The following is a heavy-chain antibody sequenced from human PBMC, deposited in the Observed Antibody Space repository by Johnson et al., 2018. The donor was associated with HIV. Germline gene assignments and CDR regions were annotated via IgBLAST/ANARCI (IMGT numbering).Heavy chain of an antibody. CDR2: ISWNSANI. CDR1: GFTFDDYA. CDR3: ARSSSTAAPGRDAFDI. V-gene: IGHV3-9*01. D-gene: IGHD6-13*01. Sequence: VQLVESGGGLVQPGRSLRLSCAASGFTFDDYAVHWVRQAPGKGLEWVSGISWNSANIDYADSVKGRFTISRDNAKNSLYLQMNSLRAGDTAVYYCARSSSTAAPGRDAFDIWGQGTMVTVSS. J-gene: IGHJ3*02.